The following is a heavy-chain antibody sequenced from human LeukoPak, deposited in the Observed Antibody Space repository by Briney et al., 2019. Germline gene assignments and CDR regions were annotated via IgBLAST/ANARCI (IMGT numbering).Heavy chain of an antibody. Sequence: SETLSLTCTVSGGSISSSTYYWGWIRQPPGKGLEWIGSIYYSGSTYYNPSLKSRVTISVDMSKNQFSLKLSSVTAADTAVYYCAREARPYFDYWGQGTLVTVSS. V-gene: IGHV4-39*07. CDR2: IYYSGST. J-gene: IGHJ4*02. D-gene: IGHD5-12*01. CDR3: AREARPYFDY. CDR1: GGSISSSTYY.